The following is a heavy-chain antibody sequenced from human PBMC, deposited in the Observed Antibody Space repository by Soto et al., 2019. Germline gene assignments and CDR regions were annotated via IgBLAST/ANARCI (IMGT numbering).Heavy chain of an antibody. J-gene: IGHJ4*02. CDR2: ISGSGGST. CDR3: AKRGSGSDFDY. Sequence: EVPLLESGGGLVQPGGSLRLSCAVSGFTFSSYAMRWVRQAPGKGLEWVSSISGSGGSTYYADSVKGRFTISRDNSKNPLYLQMNSLRAEDTAVYYCAKRGSGSDFDYWGQGTLVTVSS. V-gene: IGHV3-23*01. CDR1: GFTFSSYA. D-gene: IGHD3-10*01.